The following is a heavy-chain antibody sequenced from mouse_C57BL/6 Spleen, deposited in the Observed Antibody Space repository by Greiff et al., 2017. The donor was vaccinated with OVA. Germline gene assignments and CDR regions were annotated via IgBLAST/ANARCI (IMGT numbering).Heavy chain of an antibody. V-gene: IGHV1-80*01. CDR1: GYAFSSYW. Sequence: VQLQQSGAELVKPGASVKISCKASGYAFSSYWMNWVKQRPGKGLEWIGQIYPGDGDTNYNGKFKGKATLTADKSSSTAYMQLSSLTSEDSAVYFCARGTTVVAKDYAMDYWGQGTSVTVSS. CDR2: IYPGDGDT. J-gene: IGHJ4*01. D-gene: IGHD1-1*01. CDR3: ARGTTVVAKDYAMDY.